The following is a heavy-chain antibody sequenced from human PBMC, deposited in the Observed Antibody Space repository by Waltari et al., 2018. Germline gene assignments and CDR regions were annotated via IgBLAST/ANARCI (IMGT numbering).Heavy chain of an antibody. CDR1: GFFFRFYA. V-gene: IGHV3-49*04. D-gene: IGHD7-27*01. Sequence: EVRLVESGGNLVQPGRYLRLSCPTSGFFFRFYALSWVRQAPGKGLEWVGFIRSTPDGATTDYAASVKGRFTISRDDSRSIAYLQMNSLKSEDTAVYYCARVGTIDFDYWGQGTLVTVSS. CDR2: IRSTPDGATT. J-gene: IGHJ4*02. CDR3: ARVGTIDFDY.